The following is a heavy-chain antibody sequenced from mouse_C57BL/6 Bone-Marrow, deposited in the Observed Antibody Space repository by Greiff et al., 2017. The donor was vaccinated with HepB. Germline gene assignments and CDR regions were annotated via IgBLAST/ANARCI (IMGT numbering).Heavy chain of an antibody. CDR3: ARDVRLAYYAMDY. J-gene: IGHJ4*01. Sequence: QVQLQQSGAELVKPGASVKISCKASGYTFTDYYINWVKQSPGQGLEWIGKIGPGSGSTYYNEKFKGKATLTADKYSSTAYMQLSSLTSEDSAVYFCARDVRLAYYAMDYWGQGTSVTVSS. CDR1: GYTFTDYY. D-gene: IGHD3-2*02. V-gene: IGHV1-77*01. CDR2: IGPGSGST.